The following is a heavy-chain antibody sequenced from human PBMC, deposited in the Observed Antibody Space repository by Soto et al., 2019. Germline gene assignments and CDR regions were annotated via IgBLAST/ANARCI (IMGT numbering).Heavy chain of an antibody. CDR1: GDSVAGNRAA. Sequence: PSQTLSLPCAISGDSVAGNRAAWNWIRQSPSRGLEWLGRTYYRSRWYNDYAVCVKSRLSVTPDPSKNQFSLHLNSVIPEDTAVYYCARAFPYYVSSDSYLDYWGQGALVTVSS. J-gene: IGHJ4*02. V-gene: IGHV6-1*01. CDR3: ARAFPYYVSSDSYLDY. CDR2: TYYRSRWYN. D-gene: IGHD3-16*01.